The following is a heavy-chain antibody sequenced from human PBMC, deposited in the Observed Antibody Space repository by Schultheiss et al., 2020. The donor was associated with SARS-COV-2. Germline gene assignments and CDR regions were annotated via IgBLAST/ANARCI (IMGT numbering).Heavy chain of an antibody. V-gene: IGHV4-59*01. CDR2: IYYSGST. CDR3: ARGNDPKKIGY. CDR1: GGSISSYY. J-gene: IGHJ4*02. Sequence: SETLSLTCTVSGGSISSYYYNWIRQPPGKGLEWIGYIYYSGSTNYNPSLKSRVTISVDTSKNQFSLKLSSVTAADTAVYYCARGNDPKKIGYWGQGTLVTVSS.